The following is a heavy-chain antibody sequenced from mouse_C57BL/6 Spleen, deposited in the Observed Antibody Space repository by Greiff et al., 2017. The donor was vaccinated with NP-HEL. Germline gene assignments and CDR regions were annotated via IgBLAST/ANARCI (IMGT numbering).Heavy chain of an antibody. V-gene: IGHV7-3*01. CDR3: ARSLRYDYDPYYAMDY. D-gene: IGHD2-4*01. CDR2: IRNKANGYTT. CDR1: GFTFTDYY. Sequence: DVKLVESGGGLVQPGGSLSLSCAASGFTFTDYYMSWVRQPPGKALEWLGFIRNKANGYTTEYSASVQGRFTISRDNSQSILYLQMNALRAEDSATYYCARSLRYDYDPYYAMDYWGQGTSVTVSS. J-gene: IGHJ4*01.